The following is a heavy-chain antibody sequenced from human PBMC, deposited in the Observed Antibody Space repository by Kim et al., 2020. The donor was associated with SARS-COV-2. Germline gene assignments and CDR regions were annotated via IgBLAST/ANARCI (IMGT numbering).Heavy chain of an antibody. CDR3: ARGPYYYDRSTYGYFDY. CDR2: INEDGSAK. V-gene: IGHV3-7*03. J-gene: IGHJ4*03. Sequence: GGSLRLSCTASGFTFRSYWMSWVRQAPGKGLEWVANINEDGSAKSYVDSVRGRLTLSRDNAKNSLYLQLDSLRAEDTATYYCARGPYYYDRSTYGYFDY. CDR1: GFTFRSYW. D-gene: IGHD3-22*01.